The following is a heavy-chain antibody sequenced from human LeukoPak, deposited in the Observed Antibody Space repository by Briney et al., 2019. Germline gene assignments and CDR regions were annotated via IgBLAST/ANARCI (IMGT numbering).Heavy chain of an antibody. CDR3: AKGQYRDDYYYYGMDV. CDR1: GFTFSIYA. Sequence: GGSLRLSCAASGFTFSIYAMSWVRQAPGKGLEWVSAISGSGGSTYYADSVKGRFTISRDNSKNTLYLQMNSLRAEDTAVYYCAKGQYRDDYYYYGMDVWGQGTTVTVSS. J-gene: IGHJ6*02. V-gene: IGHV3-23*01. CDR2: ISGSGGST. D-gene: IGHD2-2*01.